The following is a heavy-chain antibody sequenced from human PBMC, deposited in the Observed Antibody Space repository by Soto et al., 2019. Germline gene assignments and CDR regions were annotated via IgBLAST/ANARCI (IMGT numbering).Heavy chain of an antibody. CDR1: GYTFSSYA. CDR3: ARDPVDGYAFFDN. V-gene: IGHV1-3*01. CDR2: ISSGNGNT. J-gene: IGHJ5*02. D-gene: IGHD5-12*01. Sequence: ASVKVSCKASGYTFSSYAMHWVRQAPGQRLEWMGWISSGNGNTKYSQKFQGRVTISVDMSEKQSSLKLTSVTAADTAVYWCARDPVDGYAFFDNWGQGALVTVSS.